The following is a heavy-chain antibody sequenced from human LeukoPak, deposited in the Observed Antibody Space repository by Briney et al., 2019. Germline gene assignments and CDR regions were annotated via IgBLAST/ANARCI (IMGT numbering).Heavy chain of an antibody. CDR2: INHSGST. CDR1: GGSFSGYY. D-gene: IGHD3-10*01. J-gene: IGHJ4*02. CDR3: ARRVTMVRGVIISHYFDY. Sequence: SETLSLTCAVYGGSFSGYYWSWIRQPPGKGLEWIGEINHSGSTNYNPSLKSRVTISVDTSKNQFSLKLSSVTAADTAVYYCARRVTMVRGVIISHYFDYWGQGTPVTVSS. V-gene: IGHV4-34*01.